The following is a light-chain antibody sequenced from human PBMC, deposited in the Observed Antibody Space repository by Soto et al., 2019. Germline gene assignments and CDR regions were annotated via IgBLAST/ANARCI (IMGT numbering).Light chain of an antibody. CDR1: QSISSW. CDR3: QQYNSSPYT. Sequence: DIQMTQSPSPLSASVGDRVTIPCRASQSISSWLAWYQQKPGKAPKLLIYAASSLESGVPSRFSGSGSGTEFTLTISSLQPDDFATYYCQQYNSSPYTFGQGTKLEIK. J-gene: IGKJ2*01. CDR2: AAS. V-gene: IGKV1-5*01.